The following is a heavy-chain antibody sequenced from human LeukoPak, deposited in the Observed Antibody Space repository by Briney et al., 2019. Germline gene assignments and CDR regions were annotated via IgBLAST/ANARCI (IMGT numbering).Heavy chain of an antibody. CDR2: INPNSGGT. CDR1: GYTFTGYY. D-gene: IGHD6-19*01. V-gene: IGHV1-2*02. CDR3: ARGLTQRIAVAGY. Sequence: GASVKVSCKASGYTFTGYYMHWVRQAPGQGLEWMGWINPNSGGTNYAQKFQGRVTMTRNTSISTAYMELSSLRSEDTAVYYCARGLTQRIAVAGYWGQGTLVTVSS. J-gene: IGHJ4*02.